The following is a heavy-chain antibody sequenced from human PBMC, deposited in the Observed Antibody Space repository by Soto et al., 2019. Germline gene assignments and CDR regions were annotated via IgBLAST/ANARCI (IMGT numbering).Heavy chain of an antibody. V-gene: IGHV3-72*01. CDR1: GFTFSDHY. D-gene: IGHD1-7*01. CDR2: TRNKANSYTT. Sequence: EVQLVESGGGLVQPGGSLRLSCAASGFTFSDHYMDWVRQAPGKGLEWVGRTRNKANSYTTEYAASVKGRFTISRDDSKNSLYLQMNSPKTEDTAVYYCARDMYNWNYDRGNYFYYMDVWGKGTTVTVSS. CDR3: ARDMYNWNYDRGNYFYYMDV. J-gene: IGHJ6*03.